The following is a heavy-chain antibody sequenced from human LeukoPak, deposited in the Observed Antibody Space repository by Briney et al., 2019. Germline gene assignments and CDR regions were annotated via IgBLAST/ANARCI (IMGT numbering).Heavy chain of an antibody. V-gene: IGHV4-30-2*01. CDR3: ARDTDTTMPIS. Sequence: SETLSLTCTVSGYSISSGGYYWSWIRQPPGKGLEWIGYIYHDGSTYSNPSLKSRVTISLDRSKKQFSLELSSVTAADTAVYYCARDTDTTMPISWGQGTLVTVSS. J-gene: IGHJ5*02. D-gene: IGHD5-18*01. CDR1: GYSISSGGYY. CDR2: IYHDGST.